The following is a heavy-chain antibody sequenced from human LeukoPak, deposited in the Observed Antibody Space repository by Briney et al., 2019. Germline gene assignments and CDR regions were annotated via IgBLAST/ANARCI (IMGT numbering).Heavy chain of an antibody. D-gene: IGHD3-22*01. V-gene: IGHV3-23*01. CDR1: GFTFDDYA. J-gene: IGHJ4*02. CDR2: VSGSGGST. Sequence: PGGSLRLSCAASGFTFDDYAMSWVRQAPGKGLEWVSAVSGSGGSTYYADSVKGRFTISRDNSKNTLYLQMNSLRAEDTAVYYCAKLSSSGYIDIFDYWGQGTLVTVSS. CDR3: AKLSSSGYIDIFDY.